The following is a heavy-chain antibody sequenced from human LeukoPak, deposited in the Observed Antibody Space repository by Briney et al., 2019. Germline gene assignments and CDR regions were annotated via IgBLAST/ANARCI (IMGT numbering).Heavy chain of an antibody. J-gene: IGHJ3*02. CDR3: AKLPDGYSSGSDAFDI. D-gene: IGHD6-19*01. V-gene: IGHV3-30*18. CDR2: ISYDGSNK. CDR1: GFTFSSYG. Sequence: PGGSLRLSCAASGFTFSSYGMHWVRQAPGKGLEWVAVISYDGSNKYYADSVKGRFTISGDNSKNTLYLQMNSLRAEDTAVYYCAKLPDGYSSGSDAFDIWGQGTMVTVSS.